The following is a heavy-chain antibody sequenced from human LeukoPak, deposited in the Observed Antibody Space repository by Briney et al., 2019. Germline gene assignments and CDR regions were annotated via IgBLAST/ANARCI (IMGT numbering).Heavy chain of an antibody. D-gene: IGHD1-26*01. CDR2: IYYTGST. CDR3: AGVGPTIL. J-gene: IGHJ4*02. Sequence: PSETLSLTCTVSGGSISSYYWNWIRQPPGKGLEWIGYIYYTGSTNYNPSLKSRVTISVDTSKNQFSLKLSSVTAADTAVYYCAGVGPTILWGQGTLVTVSS. CDR1: GGSISSYY. V-gene: IGHV4-59*01.